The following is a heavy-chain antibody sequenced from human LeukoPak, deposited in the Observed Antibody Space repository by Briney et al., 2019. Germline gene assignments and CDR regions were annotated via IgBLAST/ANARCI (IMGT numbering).Heavy chain of an antibody. J-gene: IGHJ4*02. V-gene: IGHV3-48*03. CDR3: ARDSGYSYGPPDY. CDR2: ISSSGSTI. Sequence: PGGSLRLSCAASGFTFSSYEMNWVRQAPGKGLEWVSYISSSGSTIYYADSVKGRSISSRDNTKNSLYLQMNSLRAEDTAVYYCARDSGYSYGPPDYWGQGTLVTVSS. D-gene: IGHD5-18*01. CDR1: GFTFSSYE.